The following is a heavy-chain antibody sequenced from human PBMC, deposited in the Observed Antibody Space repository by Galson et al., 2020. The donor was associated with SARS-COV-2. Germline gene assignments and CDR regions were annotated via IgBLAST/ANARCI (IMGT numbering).Heavy chain of an antibody. D-gene: IGHD3-10*01. CDR3: ARHELLFGWFDP. Sequence: SETLSLTCTVSGGSIRSYYWSWIRQPPGKGLEWIGYIYYSGSPNYNRSLKSRVSISLDTSKNQFSLKLTSVTAADTAVYYCARHELLFGWFDPWGQGTLVTVSS. J-gene: IGHJ5*02. CDR1: GGSIRSYY. V-gene: IGHV4-59*08. CDR2: IYYSGSP.